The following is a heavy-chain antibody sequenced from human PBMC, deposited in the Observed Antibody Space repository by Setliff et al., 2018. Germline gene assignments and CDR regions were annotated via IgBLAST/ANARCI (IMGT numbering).Heavy chain of an antibody. D-gene: IGHD1-1*01. Sequence: SETLSVTCTVSGASLNSGTYYWGWIRQPPGKGLEWIGRIYYRGDTYYNASLKGRLTISVDTAQNQFSLRLTSVTAADTAIYYCARTGTYRYFDYWGQGALVTVSS. CDR2: IYYRGDT. J-gene: IGHJ4*02. CDR3: ARTGTYRYFDY. V-gene: IGHV4-39*01. CDR1: GASLNSGTYY.